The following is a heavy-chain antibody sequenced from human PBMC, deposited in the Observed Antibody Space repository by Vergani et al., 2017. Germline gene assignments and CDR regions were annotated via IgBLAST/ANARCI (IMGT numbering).Heavy chain of an antibody. CDR3: ARAGGYCSGGSCYLPTSYFDY. CDR2: IIPIFGTA. Sequence: QVQLVQSGAEVKQPGSSVKVSCKASGGTFSSYAISWGRQAPGQGLEWMGGIIPIFGTANYAQKFQGRVTITADESTGTAYMELSSLRSEDTAVYYCARAGGYCSGGSCYLPTSYFDYWGQGTLVTVSS. V-gene: IGHV1-69*01. CDR1: GGTFSSYA. J-gene: IGHJ4*02. D-gene: IGHD2-15*01.